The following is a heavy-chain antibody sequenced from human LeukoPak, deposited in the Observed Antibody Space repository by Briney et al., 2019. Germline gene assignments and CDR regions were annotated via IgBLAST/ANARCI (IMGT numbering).Heavy chain of an antibody. CDR2: ISSSGSTI. D-gene: IGHD3-10*01. CDR1: GFTFSSYE. V-gene: IGHV3-48*03. Sequence: PGGSLRLSCAASGFTFSSYEMNWVRQAPGKGLEWVSYISSSGSTIYHADSVKGRFTISRDNAKNSLYLQMNSLRAEDTAVYYCARDERITMVRGVIAFDYWGQGTLVTVSS. J-gene: IGHJ4*02. CDR3: ARDERITMVRGVIAFDY.